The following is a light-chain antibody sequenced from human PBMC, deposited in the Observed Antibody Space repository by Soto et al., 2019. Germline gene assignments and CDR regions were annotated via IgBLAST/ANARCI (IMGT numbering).Light chain of an antibody. CDR3: QQYDNYSPFT. Sequence: DIQMTQSPSTLSASVGDRVTITCRASQSVSSSLAWYQQKPGKAPRLLIYRASTLENGVPSRFSGSGSGTEVSITISSLRPADFVTYYCQQYDNYSPFTFGRGTKLEI. CDR2: RAS. CDR1: QSVSSS. J-gene: IGKJ2*01. V-gene: IGKV1-5*03.